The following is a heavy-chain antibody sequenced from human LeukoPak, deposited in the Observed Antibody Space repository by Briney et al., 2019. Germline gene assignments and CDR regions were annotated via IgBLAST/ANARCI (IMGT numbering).Heavy chain of an antibody. Sequence: PSETLSLTCTVSGGSISSYYWSWIRQPPGKGLEWIGDINHRGDTNYNPSLKSRVTISVDTSKTQFSLKLSSVTAADTAVYYCARLGEEWFDPWGQGTLVTVSS. CDR1: GGSISSYY. CDR2: INHRGDT. CDR3: ARLGEEWFDP. D-gene: IGHD3-16*01. J-gene: IGHJ5*02. V-gene: IGHV4-59*12.